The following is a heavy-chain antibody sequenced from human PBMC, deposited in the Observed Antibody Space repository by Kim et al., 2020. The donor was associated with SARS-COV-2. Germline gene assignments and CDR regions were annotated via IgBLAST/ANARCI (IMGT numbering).Heavy chain of an antibody. CDR1: GYTFNSYA. V-gene: IGHV1-18*01. J-gene: IGHJ4*02. CDR3: ARKYYYDSGDLHWVFDY. D-gene: IGHD3-10*01. Sequence: ASVKVSCKTSGYTFNSYAINWVRQAPGQGLEWLGWISGHQGKTHYTQTLQDRVTMTADSSTSTVYMELRSLRSDDTAVYFCARKYYYDSGDLHWVFDYWCQGTLVTVSS. CDR2: ISGHQGKT.